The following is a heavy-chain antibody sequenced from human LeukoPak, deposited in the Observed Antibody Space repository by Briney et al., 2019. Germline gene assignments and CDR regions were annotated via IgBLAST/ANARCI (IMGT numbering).Heavy chain of an antibody. V-gene: IGHV3-23*01. J-gene: IGHJ3*02. CDR2: ISSSAGKT. D-gene: IGHD1-26*01. Sequence: PGGTLRLSCAASGFTFSSYGMSWVRQAPGKGLEWVSTISSSAGKTYYADSVKGRFTISRDNSKNTLYLQMNSLRAEDTAVYYCARGGSYLSAFDIWGQGTMVTVSS. CDR3: ARGGSYLSAFDI. CDR1: GFTFSSYG.